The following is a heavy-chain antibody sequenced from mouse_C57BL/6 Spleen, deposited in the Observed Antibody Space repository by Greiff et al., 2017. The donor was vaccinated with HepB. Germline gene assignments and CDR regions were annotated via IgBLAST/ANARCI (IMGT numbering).Heavy chain of an antibody. Sequence: ESGPGLVKPSQSLSLTCSVTGYSITSGYYWNWIRQFPGNKLEWMGYISYDGSNNYNPSLKNRISITRETSKNQFFLRLNSVTTEDTTTYYCARGLPSYFDYWGQGTTLTVSS. CDR1: GYSITSGYY. D-gene: IGHD2-4*01. V-gene: IGHV3-6*01. CDR3: ARGLPSYFDY. J-gene: IGHJ2*01. CDR2: ISYDGSN.